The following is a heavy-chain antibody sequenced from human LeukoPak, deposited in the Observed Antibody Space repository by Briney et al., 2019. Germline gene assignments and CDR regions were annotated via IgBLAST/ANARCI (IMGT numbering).Heavy chain of an antibody. V-gene: IGHV1-2*06. CDR3: ARTLPYTYLSFDY. Sequence: ASVKVSCKASGYTFTGYYMHWVRQAPGQGLEWMGRINPNSGGTNYAQKFQGRVTMTRDTSISTAYMELSRLRSDDTAVYYCARTLPYTYLSFDYWGQGTLVTVSP. CDR2: INPNSGGT. D-gene: IGHD2/OR15-2a*01. CDR1: GYTFTGYY. J-gene: IGHJ4*02.